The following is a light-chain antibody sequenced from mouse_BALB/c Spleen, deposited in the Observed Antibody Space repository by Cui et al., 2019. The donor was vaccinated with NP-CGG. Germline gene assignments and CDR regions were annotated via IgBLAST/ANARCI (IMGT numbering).Light chain of an antibody. CDR2: GTN. V-gene: IGLV1*01. J-gene: IGLJ1*01. CDR1: TGAVTTSNY. Sequence: QAVVTQESALPTSSGETVTLTCRSSTGAVTTSNYANWVQEKPDHLFTGLIGGTNNRAPGVPARFSGSLSGDKAALTITGAQTEDETIYFCALWYSNHWVFGGGTKLTVL. CDR3: ALWYSNHWV.